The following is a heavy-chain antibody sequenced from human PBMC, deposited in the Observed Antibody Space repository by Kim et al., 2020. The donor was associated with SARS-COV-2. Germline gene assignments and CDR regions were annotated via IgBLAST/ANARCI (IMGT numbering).Heavy chain of an antibody. CDR1: GGSIGGTTFY. V-gene: IGHV4-39*01. CDR2: IYYSGST. D-gene: IGHD3-22*01. CDR3: ARRPGVVAFDY. Sequence: SETLSLTCTVSGGSIGGTTFYWGWIRQPPGKGLEWIGNIYYSGSTYYNPSLKSRVTISVDRSKNQFSLKLSSVTAADTALYYCARRPGVVAFDYWGQGTLVTVSS. J-gene: IGHJ4*02.